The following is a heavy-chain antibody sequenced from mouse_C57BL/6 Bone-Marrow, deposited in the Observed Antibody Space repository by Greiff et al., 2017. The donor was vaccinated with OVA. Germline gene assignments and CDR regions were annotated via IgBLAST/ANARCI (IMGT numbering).Heavy chain of an antibody. CDR3: ARISRYSNRDYYAMDY. V-gene: IGHV2-2*01. CDR1: GFSLTSYG. Sequence: QVQLKESGPGLVQPSQSLSITCTVSGFSLTSYGVHWVRQSPGKGLEWLGVIWSGGSTDYNAAFISRLSISTANSKSQVFFNMNSLQADDTSISYCARISRYSNRDYYAMDYWGQGTSVTVSS. J-gene: IGHJ4*01. D-gene: IGHD2-5*01. CDR2: IWSGGST.